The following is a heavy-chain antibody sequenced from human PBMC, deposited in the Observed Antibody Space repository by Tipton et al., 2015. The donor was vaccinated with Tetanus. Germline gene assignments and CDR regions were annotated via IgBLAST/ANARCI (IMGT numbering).Heavy chain of an antibody. J-gene: IGHJ4*02. D-gene: IGHD1-14*01. Sequence: QLVQSGAEMKKPGSSVKVSCKASGGTFTNYALSWVRQAPGQGLEWVGGITPIFGTTNSAPKFQGRVTITADESTNTAYMELSSLRSADSAVYYCAGAPNRISRAYDYWGQGTQIIVSS. CDR2: ITPIFGTT. V-gene: IGHV1-69*01. CDR1: GGTFTNYA. CDR3: AGAPNRISRAYDY.